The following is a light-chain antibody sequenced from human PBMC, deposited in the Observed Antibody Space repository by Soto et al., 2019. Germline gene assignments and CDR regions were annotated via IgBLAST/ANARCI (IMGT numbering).Light chain of an antibody. CDR1: QSVSSS. CDR2: DAS. V-gene: IGKV3-11*01. Sequence: IVLTQSPATLSLSPGARATLPCRASQSVSSSLAWYQQKPGQAPRLLIYDASNRATGIQARFSGSGAGTDFTLTISILEPEDFAVYFCQLRRNWPQGFPFGPGTKVDI. J-gene: IGKJ3*01. CDR3: QLRRNWPQGFP.